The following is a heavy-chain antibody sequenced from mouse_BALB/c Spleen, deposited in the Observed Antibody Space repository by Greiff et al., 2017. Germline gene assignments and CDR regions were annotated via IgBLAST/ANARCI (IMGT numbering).Heavy chain of an antibody. CDR1: GFTFSDYG. V-gene: IGHV5-15*02. CDR3: AREDLPGAMDY. CDR2: ISNLAYSI. Sequence: EVKLVESGGGLVQPGGSRKLSCAASGFTFSDYGMAWVRQAPGKGPGWVAFISNLAYSIYYADTVTGRFTISRENAKNTLYLEMSSLRSEDTAMYYCAREDLPGAMDYWGQGTSVTVSS. J-gene: IGHJ4*01.